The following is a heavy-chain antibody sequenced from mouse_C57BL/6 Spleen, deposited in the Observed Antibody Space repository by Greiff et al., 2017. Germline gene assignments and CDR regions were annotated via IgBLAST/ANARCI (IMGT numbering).Heavy chain of an antibody. Sequence: QVQLKESGPELVQPGASVKISCKASGYSFTSYYIHWVKQRPGQGLAWIGWIYPGSGNTKYNEKFKGKATLTADTSSSTAYMQLSSLTSEVSAVYDCSREGYSNYFDYWGQGTTLTVSS. V-gene: IGHV1-66*01. J-gene: IGHJ2*01. D-gene: IGHD2-5*01. CDR1: GYSFTSYY. CDR3: SREGYSNYFDY. CDR2: IYPGSGNT.